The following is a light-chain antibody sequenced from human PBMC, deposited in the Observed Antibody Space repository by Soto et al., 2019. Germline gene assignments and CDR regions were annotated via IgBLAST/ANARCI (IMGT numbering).Light chain of an antibody. CDR1: TSDVGLYNY. CDR2: EVS. CDR3: SSYTSSDTLV. Sequence: QSALTQPASVSGSPGQSITISCTGTTSDVGLYNYVSWYQQHLGKAPKLMISEVSNRPSGVSNRFSGSKSGNTASLTISGLQAEDEADYYCSSYTSSDTLVFGAGTKLTVL. V-gene: IGLV2-14*01. J-gene: IGLJ2*01.